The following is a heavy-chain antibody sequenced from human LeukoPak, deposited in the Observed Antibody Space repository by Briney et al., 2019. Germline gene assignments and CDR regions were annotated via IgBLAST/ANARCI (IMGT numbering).Heavy chain of an antibody. CDR1: GYIFTDYY. Sequence: GASVKVSCKASGYIFTDYYIHWMRQAPGQGLEWMGWINPKNGDTNYAQKFQGRVTMTRDTSISTAYMELSRLRSDDTAVYYCARESKTTVTAYWGQGALVIVSS. V-gene: IGHV1-2*02. CDR3: ARESKTTVTAY. D-gene: IGHD4-17*01. CDR2: INPKNGDT. J-gene: IGHJ4*02.